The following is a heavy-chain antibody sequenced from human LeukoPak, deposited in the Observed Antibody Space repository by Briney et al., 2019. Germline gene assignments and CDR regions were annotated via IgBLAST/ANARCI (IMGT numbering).Heavy chain of an antibody. J-gene: IGHJ6*02. D-gene: IGHD3-10*01. Sequence: SETLSLTCTVSGDSMRSFYWSFIRQPAGKGLEWIGRIHTSGTTWYNASLKSRVAMSVDTSKNQFSLRLTSVTAADTAVYYCASDYGSGDYGMDVWGQGTTVTVSS. CDR1: GDSMRSFY. CDR3: ASDYGSGDYGMDV. V-gene: IGHV4-4*07. CDR2: IHTSGTT.